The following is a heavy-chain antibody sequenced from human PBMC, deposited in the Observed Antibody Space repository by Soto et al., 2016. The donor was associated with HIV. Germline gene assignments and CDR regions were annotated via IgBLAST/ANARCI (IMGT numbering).Heavy chain of an antibody. Sequence: VQLVESGGGVVQPGRSLRLSCAASGFKFSSYGMHWVRQAPGKGLEWAALIWYDGSKTFYADSVKGRFTISRDNSKEALYLQMKSLRAEDTAIYYCARDFSGTYPSYFDYWGQGIWSPSP. D-gene: IGHD1-26*01. V-gene: IGHV3-33*01. CDR1: GFKFSSYG. CDR2: IWYDGSKT. J-gene: IGHJ4*02. CDR3: ARDFSGTYPSYFDY.